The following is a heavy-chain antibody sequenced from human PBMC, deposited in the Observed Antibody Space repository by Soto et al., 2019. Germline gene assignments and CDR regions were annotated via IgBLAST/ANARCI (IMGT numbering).Heavy chain of an antibody. CDR2: INPNSGGT. CDR1: GYTFTGYY. D-gene: IGHD3-3*01. V-gene: IGHV1-2*04. Sequence: ASVKVSCKASGYTFTGYYIDWGRQTPGQGLEWMGWINPNSGGTNYAQKFQGWVTMTRDTSISTAYMELSSLRSEDTAVYYCASTITIFGVVIRSRHYYYGMDVWGQGTTVTVSS. CDR3: ASTITIFGVVIRSRHYYYGMDV. J-gene: IGHJ6*02.